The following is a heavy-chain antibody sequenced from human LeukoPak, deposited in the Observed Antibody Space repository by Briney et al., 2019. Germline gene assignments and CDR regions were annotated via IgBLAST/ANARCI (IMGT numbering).Heavy chain of an antibody. D-gene: IGHD6-13*01. V-gene: IGHV3-33*01. CDR2: VWFDGSNK. J-gene: IGHJ5*02. Sequence: GGSLRLSCVASGFTFSTYGMHWVRQAPGKGLEWVAVVWFDGSNKNYAESVKGRFTISRDNPKNTLYLQMDSLRAEDTAVYYCAREARVAAAGTHWFDPWGQGTLVTVSS. CDR1: GFTFSTYG. CDR3: AREARVAAAGTHWFDP.